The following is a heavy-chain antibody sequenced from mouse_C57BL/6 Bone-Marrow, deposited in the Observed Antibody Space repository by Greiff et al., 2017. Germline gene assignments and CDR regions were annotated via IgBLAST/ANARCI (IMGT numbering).Heavy chain of an antibody. CDR1: GYAFSSSW. V-gene: IGHV1-82*01. Sequence: QVQLQQSGPELVKPGASVKISCKASGYAFSSSWMNWVKQRPGKGLEWIGRIYPGDGDTNYNGKFKGKATLTADKASSTAYMQLSSLTSEDSAVYFCAREITTVVATLYFDYWGQGTTLTVSS. J-gene: IGHJ2*01. D-gene: IGHD1-1*01. CDR2: IYPGDGDT. CDR3: AREITTVVATLYFDY.